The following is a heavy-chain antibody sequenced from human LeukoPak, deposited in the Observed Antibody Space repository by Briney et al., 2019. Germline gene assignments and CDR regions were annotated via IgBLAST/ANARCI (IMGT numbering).Heavy chain of an antibody. V-gene: IGHV3-7*04. CDR2: IKDDGSEK. D-gene: IGHD1-14*01. CDR1: GFTFSSYW. Sequence: GGSLRLSCVGSGFTFSSYWMTWVRQAPGKGLEWVANIKDDGSEKYSMDSVKGRFTISRDNAKNLLYLQMSSLRAEDTAVYYCARARIDYWGQGTLVTVPS. J-gene: IGHJ4*02. CDR3: ARARIDY.